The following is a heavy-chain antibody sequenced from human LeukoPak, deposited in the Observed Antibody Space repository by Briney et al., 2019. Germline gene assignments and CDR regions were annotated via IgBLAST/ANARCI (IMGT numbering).Heavy chain of an antibody. V-gene: IGHV3-7*03. CDR2: IKQDGSEK. J-gene: IGHJ4*02. CDR1: GFTFSSYW. D-gene: IGHD2-15*01. CDR3: ARSPNCSGGSCYIFGYFDY. Sequence: GGSLRLSCAASGFTFSSYWMSWVRQAPGKGLEWVANIKQDGSEKYYVDSVKGRFTISRNNAKNSLYLQMNSLRAEDTAVYYCARSPNCSGGSCYIFGYFDYWGQGTLVTVSS.